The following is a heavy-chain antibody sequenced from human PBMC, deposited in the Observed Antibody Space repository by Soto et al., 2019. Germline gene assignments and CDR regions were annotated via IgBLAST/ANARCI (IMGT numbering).Heavy chain of an antibody. CDR1: GGSITTGGRY. CDR3: AQALVFTGGDGFDI. CDR2: IYYSGNT. V-gene: IGHV4-31*02. Sequence: QVRLQEWGPGLVKPSQTLSLKCSVSGGSITTGGRYWSWIRQVPGKGLEWIGDIYYSGNTYYNASLKSRVTISVEAAKIQFSLKLSSVTAADTAVYYCAQALVFTGGDGFDIWGQGRLVTVSS. J-gene: IGHJ3*02. D-gene: IGHD1-1*01.